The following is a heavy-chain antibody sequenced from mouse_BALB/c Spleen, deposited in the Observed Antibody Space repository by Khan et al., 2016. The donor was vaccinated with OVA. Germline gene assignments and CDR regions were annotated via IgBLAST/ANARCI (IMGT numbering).Heavy chain of an antibody. CDR2: INTGGAYT. J-gene: IGHJ3*01. Sequence: EVELVESGGDFVRPGGSLKLSCAASGFTFSTYGMSWVRQTPDKRLEWVATINTGGAYTYYPATVQGRFTISRDNAKNTLYLPLSSLTSEDTAIYYCAGLADYYNSEGFAYWGRGTLVTVSA. CDR1: GFTFSTYG. CDR3: AGLADYYNSEGFAY. V-gene: IGHV5-6*01. D-gene: IGHD1-1*01.